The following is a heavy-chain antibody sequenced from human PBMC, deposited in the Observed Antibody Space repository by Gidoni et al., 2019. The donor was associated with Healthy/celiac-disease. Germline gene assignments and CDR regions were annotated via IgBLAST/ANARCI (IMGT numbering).Heavy chain of an antibody. CDR1: GYSFTSYW. D-gene: IGHD3-10*01. V-gene: IGHV5-51*01. CDR2: IYPGDSDT. Sequence: EVQLVQSGAEVKKPGESLTISCTGSGYSFTSYWIRWVRQMPGKGLAWVGIIYPGDSDTRYSPSFQGQVTISADKSISTAYLQWSSLKASDTAMYYCARHSDDYGSGSYYYYYGMDVWGQGTTVTVSS. J-gene: IGHJ6*02. CDR3: ARHSDDYGSGSYYYYYGMDV.